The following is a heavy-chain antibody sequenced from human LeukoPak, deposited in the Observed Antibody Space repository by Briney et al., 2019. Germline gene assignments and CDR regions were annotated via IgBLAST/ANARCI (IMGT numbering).Heavy chain of an antibody. D-gene: IGHD5-12*01. CDR2: ISSNGGST. CDR1: GFTFSTYA. J-gene: IGHJ4*02. V-gene: IGHV3-64D*06. CDR3: ASPYSGYDYNFDY. Sequence: PGGSLRLSCSASGFTFSTYAMHWVRQAPGKGLEYVSSISSNGGSTYYADSVKGRFTTSRDNSKNTLFLQMSSLRAEDTAVYYCASPYSGYDYNFDYWGQGTLVTVSS.